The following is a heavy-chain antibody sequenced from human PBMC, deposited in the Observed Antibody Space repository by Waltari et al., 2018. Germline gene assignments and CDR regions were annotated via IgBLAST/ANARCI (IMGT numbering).Heavy chain of an antibody. CDR1: GYSFAKYW. Sequence: EVQLEQSGAEVKKPGESLKISCNGSGYSFAKYWIGWVRKMPGKGLEWRGVIYPGDSNTKYSLSCQGQVTISADTSISTAYLQWSSLKASDTAIYFCARQNIHSYGYGYFDFWGQGTLVTVSS. D-gene: IGHD5-18*01. CDR2: IYPGDSNT. V-gene: IGHV5-51*01. CDR3: ARQNIHSYGYGYFDF. J-gene: IGHJ4*02.